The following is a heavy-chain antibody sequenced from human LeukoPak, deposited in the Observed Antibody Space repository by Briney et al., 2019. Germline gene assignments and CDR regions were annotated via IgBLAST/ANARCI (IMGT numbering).Heavy chain of an antibody. CDR3: ATSDIAPHSSGSNDI. D-gene: IGHD3-22*01. Sequence: GGSLRLSCAASGVTVSSNYMSWVRQAPGKGLEWVSVIYSGGSTYYADSVKGRFTISRDNAKNSLYLQMNSLRAEDTAVYYCATSDIAPHSSGSNDIWGQGTMVTVSS. CDR1: GVTVSSNY. CDR2: IYSGGST. J-gene: IGHJ3*02. V-gene: IGHV3-66*01.